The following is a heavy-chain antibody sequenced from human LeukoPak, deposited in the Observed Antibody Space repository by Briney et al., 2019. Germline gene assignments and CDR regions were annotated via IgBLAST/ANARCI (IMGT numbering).Heavy chain of an antibody. V-gene: IGHV3-48*03. Sequence: GGSLRPSCAASTFTFSNYEMNWVRQAPGKGLEWISYISRSGSTIYYADSVKGRFTISRDNAKNSLYLQMNSQRAEDTAVYYCASGYDPPYWGQGTLVTVSS. J-gene: IGHJ4*02. D-gene: IGHD5-12*01. CDR3: ASGYDPPY. CDR2: ISRSGSTI. CDR1: TFTFSNYE.